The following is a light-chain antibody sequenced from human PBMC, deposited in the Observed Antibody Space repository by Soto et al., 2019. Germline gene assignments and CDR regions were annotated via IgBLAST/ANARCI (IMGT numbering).Light chain of an antibody. CDR3: ASWDASLNGYV. V-gene: IGLV1-44*01. CDR1: SSNIGSDT. J-gene: IGLJ1*01. Sequence: QSVLTQPPSASGTPGQRVTISFSGGSSNIGSDTVNWYQHLPGTAPKLLIYTNNQRPSGVPDRFSGSKSGTSASLTISGLQSEDEAEYYCASWDASLNGYVFGTGTKVTVL. CDR2: TNN.